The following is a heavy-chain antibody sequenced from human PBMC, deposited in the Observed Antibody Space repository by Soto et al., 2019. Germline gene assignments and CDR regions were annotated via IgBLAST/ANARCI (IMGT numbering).Heavy chain of an antibody. CDR3: ARDEAAAGHYYYYYGMDV. Sequence: ASVKVSCKASGYAFTSYGINWVRRAPGQGLEWVGWMSTYNENKVYAQRLQGRVAMTMDAATSTAYLDLRHLRSDDTAVYYCARDEAAAGHYYYYYGMDVWGQGTTVTVSS. D-gene: IGHD6-13*01. CDR2: MSTYNENK. CDR1: GYAFTSYG. V-gene: IGHV1-18*01. J-gene: IGHJ6*02.